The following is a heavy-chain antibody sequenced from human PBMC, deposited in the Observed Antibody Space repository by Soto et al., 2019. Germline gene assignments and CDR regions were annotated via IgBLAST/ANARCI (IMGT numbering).Heavy chain of an antibody. CDR2: VYPGDSDA. CDR1: ANSFSSHW. J-gene: IGHJ6*02. Sequence: PGESLKISCKGSANSFSSHWIGWVRQEPGKGLEWVGIVYPGDSDARYSPSFQGQVTLSADKSINTAYLQWSSLKASDTATYYCARQNYDYYYALDVWGQGTTVTVSS. CDR3: ARQNYDYYYALDV. V-gene: IGHV5-51*01.